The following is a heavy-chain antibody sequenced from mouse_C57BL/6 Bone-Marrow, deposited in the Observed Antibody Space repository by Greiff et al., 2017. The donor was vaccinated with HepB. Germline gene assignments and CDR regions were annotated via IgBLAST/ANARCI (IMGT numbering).Heavy chain of an antibody. Sequence: QVQLKQPGAELVKPGASVKLSCKASGYTFTSYWMQWVKQRPGQGLEWIGEIDPSDSYTNYNQKFKGKATLTVDTSSSTAYMQLSSLTSEDSAVYYCARQGYGSYYFDYWGQGTTLTVSS. V-gene: IGHV1-50*01. CDR2: IDPSDSYT. J-gene: IGHJ2*01. CDR3: ARQGYGSYYFDY. CDR1: GYTFTSYW. D-gene: IGHD1-1*01.